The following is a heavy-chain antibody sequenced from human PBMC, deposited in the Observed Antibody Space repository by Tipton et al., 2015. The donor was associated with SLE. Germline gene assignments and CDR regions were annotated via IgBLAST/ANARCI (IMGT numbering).Heavy chain of an antibody. CDR3: ARESFTFGTDY. V-gene: IGHV4-39*07. Sequence: TLSLTCTVSGGSISRSSHSWDWIRQPPGKGLEWVGSIYHTGSTYYNPSLKSRVTISLDTSKNQVSLKLNSVTAADTAVYWCARESFTFGTDYWGQGTLVTVSS. J-gene: IGHJ4*02. CDR1: GGSISRSSHS. CDR2: IYHTGST. D-gene: IGHD3-16*01.